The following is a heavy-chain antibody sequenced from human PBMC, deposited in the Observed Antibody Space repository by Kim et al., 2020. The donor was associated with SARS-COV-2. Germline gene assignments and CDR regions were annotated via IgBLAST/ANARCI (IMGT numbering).Heavy chain of an antibody. D-gene: IGHD2-2*01. J-gene: IGHJ4*02. Sequence: NYAQKLPGRVTMTRDTSIRTAYMELSRLRSDDTAVYYCATRPLPAANYFDYWGQGTLVTVSS. V-gene: IGHV1-2*02. CDR3: ATRPLPAANYFDY.